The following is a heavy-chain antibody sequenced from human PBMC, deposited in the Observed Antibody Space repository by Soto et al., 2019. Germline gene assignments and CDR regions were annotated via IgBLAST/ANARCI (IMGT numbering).Heavy chain of an antibody. D-gene: IGHD1-1*01. CDR3: ARVRQGCSANNCYFDP. V-gene: IGHV4-4*02. J-gene: IGHJ5*01. CDR1: GGSVRAPDW. Sequence: QVHLQESGPGLVAPSGTLSLTCTLSGGSVRAPDWWHWVRQSPDKGLEWIAEVHISGHSNYNPSRRSRVSVSIGSSKNQFYLNLNSVTAADTAIYYCARVRQGCSANNCYFDPWGQGTQVTISS. CDR2: VHISGHS.